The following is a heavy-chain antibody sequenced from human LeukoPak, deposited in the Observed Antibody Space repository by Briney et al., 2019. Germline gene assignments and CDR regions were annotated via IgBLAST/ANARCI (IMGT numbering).Heavy chain of an antibody. CDR1: GFTVSTNY. CDR3: AKSGQRRCSGGSCYPYYFDY. J-gene: IGHJ4*02. Sequence: PGGSLRLSCAASGFTVSTNYMSWVRQAPGKGLEWVPSISSSSNYIYYADSVKGRFTISRDNAKNSLHLQINSLRAEDSAVYYCAKSGQRRCSGGSCYPYYFDYWGQGTLVTVSS. D-gene: IGHD2-15*01. CDR2: ISSSSNYI. V-gene: IGHV3-21*01.